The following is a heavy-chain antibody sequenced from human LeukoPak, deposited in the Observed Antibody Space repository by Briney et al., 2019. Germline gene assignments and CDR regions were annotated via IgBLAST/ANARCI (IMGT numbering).Heavy chain of an antibody. CDR2: VKQDGSEN. J-gene: IGHJ4*02. CDR3: ARTTHVLLWFGELFDY. Sequence: PGGSLRLSCAASGFTFSSYAMSWVRQAPGKGPEWVANVKQDGSENYFLDSVKGRFTISRDNAKNSLYLQMNSLRAEDTAVYYCARTTHVLLWFGELFDYWGQGTLVTVSS. CDR1: GFTFSSYA. D-gene: IGHD3-10*01. V-gene: IGHV3-7*04.